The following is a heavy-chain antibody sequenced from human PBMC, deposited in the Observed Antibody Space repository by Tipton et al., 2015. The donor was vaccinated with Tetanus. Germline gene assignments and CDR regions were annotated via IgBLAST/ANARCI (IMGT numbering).Heavy chain of an antibody. J-gene: IGHJ6*02. CDR1: GGSFSGYY. D-gene: IGHD6-13*01. V-gene: IGHV4-34*09. Sequence: LRLSCAVYGGSFSGYYWSWIRQPPGKGLEWIGEINHSGSTNYNPSLKSRVTISVDTSKNQFSLKLSSVTAADTAVYYCARSALEQQLLHYGTDVWGQGTTVTVSS. CDR3: ARSALEQQLLHYGTDV. CDR2: INHSGST.